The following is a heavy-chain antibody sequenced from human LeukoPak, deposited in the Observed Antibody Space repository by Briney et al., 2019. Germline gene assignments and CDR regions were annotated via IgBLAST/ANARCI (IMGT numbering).Heavy chain of an antibody. CDR1: GFTFNSYA. D-gene: IGHD3-9*01. CDR3: AKTGGGSYLTGYRVDH. J-gene: IGHJ4*02. Sequence: GGSLRLSCAASGFTFNSYAMSWVRQAPGKGLEWVSLISGSGDATYYADSMKGRVTISRDNSKNTLCLQMNSLRAEDTAVYYCAKTGGGSYLTGYRVDHWGQGTLVTVSS. CDR2: ISGSGDAT. V-gene: IGHV3-23*01.